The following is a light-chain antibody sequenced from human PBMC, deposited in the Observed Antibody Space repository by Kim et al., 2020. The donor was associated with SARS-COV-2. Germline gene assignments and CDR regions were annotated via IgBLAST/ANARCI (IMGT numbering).Light chain of an antibody. V-gene: IGLV4-69*01. CDR1: SGHSRYA. CDR3: QTWDTGIRV. Sequence: ASVQLTCTLSSGHSRYAIAWHQQQSQKGTRYLMKLNSDGSHTKGDGIPDRFSGSSSGAERYLTISSLRSEDEADYYCQTWDTGIRVFGGGTQLTVL. J-gene: IGLJ3*02. CDR2: LNSDGSH.